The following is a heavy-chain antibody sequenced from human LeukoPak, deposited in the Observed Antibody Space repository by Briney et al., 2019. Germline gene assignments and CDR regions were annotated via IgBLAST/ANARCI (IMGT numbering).Heavy chain of an antibody. J-gene: IGHJ4*02. D-gene: IGHD3-22*01. V-gene: IGHV3-21*01. CDR3: ARVLSTFYYDSSGYYYWDY. CDR1: GFTFSSFG. Sequence: PGKPLRLSCAASGFTFSSFGMHWVRQAPGKGLEWVSSISSSSSYIYYADSVKGRFTISRDNAKNSLYLQMNSLRAEDTAVYYCARVLSTFYYDSSGYYYWDYWGQGTLVTVSS. CDR2: ISSSSSYI.